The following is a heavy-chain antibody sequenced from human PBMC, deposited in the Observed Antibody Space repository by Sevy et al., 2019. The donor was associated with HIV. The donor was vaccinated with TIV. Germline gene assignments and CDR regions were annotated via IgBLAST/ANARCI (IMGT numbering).Heavy chain of an antibody. CDR2: INPNRGGT. Sequence: ASVKVSCKASGYTFTGYYMHWVRQAPGQGLEWMGWINPNRGGTNYAQKFKGRVTMTRDTSISTAYMELSRLGSDDTAVYYCASPTYYYDSSGYWGFGYWGQGTLVTVSS. J-gene: IGHJ4*02. CDR3: ASPTYYYDSSGYWGFGY. D-gene: IGHD3-22*01. V-gene: IGHV1-2*02. CDR1: GYTFTGYY.